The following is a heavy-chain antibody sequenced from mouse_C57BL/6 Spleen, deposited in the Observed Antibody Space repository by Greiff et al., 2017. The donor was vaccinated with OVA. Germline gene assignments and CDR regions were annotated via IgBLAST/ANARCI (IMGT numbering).Heavy chain of an antibody. Sequence: QVQLQQPGAELVKPGASVKLSCKASGYTFTSYWMHWVKQRPGQGLEWIGMIHPNSGSTNYNENFKSKATLTVDKSSSTAYMQLSSLTSEDSAVYYCARSDDYDYFDYWGQGTTLTVSS. CDR1: GYTFTSYW. V-gene: IGHV1-64*01. J-gene: IGHJ2*01. D-gene: IGHD2-4*01. CDR3: ARSDDYDYFDY. CDR2: IHPNSGST.